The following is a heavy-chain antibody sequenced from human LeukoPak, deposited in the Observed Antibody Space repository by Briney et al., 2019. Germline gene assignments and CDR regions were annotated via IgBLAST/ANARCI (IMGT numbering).Heavy chain of an antibody. CDR3: ARLGYCSSTSCYFDYYYYMDV. CDR1: GFTFSSYS. Sequence: GSLRLSCAASGFTFSSYSMNWVRQAPGKGLEWVSYISSSSSTIYYADSVKGRFTISRDNAKNSLYLQMNSLRAEDTAVYYCARLGYCSSTSCYFDYYYYMDVWGKGTTVTVSS. CDR2: ISSSSSTI. V-gene: IGHV3-48*04. D-gene: IGHD2-2*01. J-gene: IGHJ6*03.